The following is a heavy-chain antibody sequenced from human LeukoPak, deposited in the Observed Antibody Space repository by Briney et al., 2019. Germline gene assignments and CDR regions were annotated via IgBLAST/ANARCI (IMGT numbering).Heavy chain of an antibody. CDR3: ATDRGWRTSGYYLYYFEY. CDR1: GFIFTNYF. V-gene: IGHV3-7*01. Sequence: QSGGSLRLSCAASGFIFTNYFMSWVRQAPGKGLEWVASIKHDGSEKYYVDSVRGRFTISRDNTMNSLYLQTSSLRAEDTAVYYCATDRGWRTSGYYLYYFEYWGQGTLVTFSS. D-gene: IGHD3-3*01. CDR2: IKHDGSEK. J-gene: IGHJ4*02.